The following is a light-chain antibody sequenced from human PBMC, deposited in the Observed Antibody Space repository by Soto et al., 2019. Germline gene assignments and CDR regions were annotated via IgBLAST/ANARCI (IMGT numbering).Light chain of an antibody. Sequence: EIVLTQSPGTLSLSPGERATLSCRASQSVSSSHLAWYKQKPGQAPRLLIYGASSRATVIPDRFSGSGSGTDFTLTISRLELEDFAVYYCQQYGSSPPYTFGHGTKLEIK. CDR3: QQYGSSPPYT. V-gene: IGKV3-20*01. J-gene: IGKJ2*01. CDR1: QSVSSSH. CDR2: GAS.